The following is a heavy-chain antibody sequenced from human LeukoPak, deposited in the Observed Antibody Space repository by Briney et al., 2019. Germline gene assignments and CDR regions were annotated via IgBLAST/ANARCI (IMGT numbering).Heavy chain of an antibody. V-gene: IGHV4-39*07. D-gene: IGHD2-2*01. J-gene: IGHJ6*02. CDR1: GGSISSSSYY. CDR2: IYYSGST. Sequence: ASETLSLTCTVSGGSISSSSYYWGWIRQPPGKGLEWIGSIYYSGSTYYNPSLKSRVTISVDTSKNQFSLKLSSVTAADTAVYYCARCPLGYCSSTSCYYYYYGMDVWGQGTTATVSS. CDR3: ARCPLGYCSSTSCYYYYYGMDV.